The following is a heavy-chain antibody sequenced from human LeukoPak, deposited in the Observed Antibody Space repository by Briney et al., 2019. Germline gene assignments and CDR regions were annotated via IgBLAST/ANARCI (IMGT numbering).Heavy chain of an antibody. Sequence: SVKVSCKASGGTFSSYAISWVRQAPGQGREWMGRIIAIFGIANYAQKFQGRVTITADTSTSTASMELSSLRSEDTAVYYCARVEIAARLGWYFDLWGRGTLVTVSS. CDR2: IIAIFGIA. CDR3: ARVEIAARLGWYFDL. V-gene: IGHV1-69*04. CDR1: GGTFSSYA. J-gene: IGHJ2*01. D-gene: IGHD6-6*01.